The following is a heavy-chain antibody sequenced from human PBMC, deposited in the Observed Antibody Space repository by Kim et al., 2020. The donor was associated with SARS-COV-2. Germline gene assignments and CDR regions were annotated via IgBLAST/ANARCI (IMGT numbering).Heavy chain of an antibody. CDR2: ISSDGSTR. Sequence: GGSLRLSCEASGFIFSSYWMHWVRQVPGKGLMWVARISSDGSTRSYPESLQGRFTISRDNAKNTLYLQMNSQRDEDTAVYYCARVPSGWTSHFDSWGQGTVVAVSS. CDR1: GFIFSSYW. D-gene: IGHD6-19*01. CDR3: ARVPSGWTSHFDS. V-gene: IGHV3-74*01. J-gene: IGHJ4*02.